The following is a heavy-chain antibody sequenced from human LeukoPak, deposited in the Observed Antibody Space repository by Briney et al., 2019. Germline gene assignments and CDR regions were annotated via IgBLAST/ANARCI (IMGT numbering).Heavy chain of an antibody. CDR3: ARDLECGGDCYFFDY. CDR1: GFTFSSYW. V-gene: IGHV3-7*01. J-gene: IGHJ4*02. CDR2: IKQDGSEK. Sequence: GGSLRLSCAASGFTFSSYWMSWVRQAPGKGLEWVANIKQDGSEKYYVDSVKGRFTISRDNAKNSLYLQMSSLRAEDTAVYYCARDLECGGDCYFFDYWGQGTLVTVSS. D-gene: IGHD2-21*01.